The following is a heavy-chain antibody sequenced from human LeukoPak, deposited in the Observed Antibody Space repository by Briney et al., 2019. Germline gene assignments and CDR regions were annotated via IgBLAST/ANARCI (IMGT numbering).Heavy chain of an antibody. CDR2: INHSGST. CDR3: ARLSSGWPYYFDY. D-gene: IGHD6-19*01. V-gene: IGHV4-34*01. Sequence: SETLSLTCAVYGGSFSGYYWSWIRQPPGKGLEWIGEINHSGSTNYNPSLKSRVTISVDTSKNQFSLKLSSVTAADTAVYYCARLSSGWPYYFDYWSQGTLVTVSS. J-gene: IGHJ4*02. CDR1: GGSFSGYY.